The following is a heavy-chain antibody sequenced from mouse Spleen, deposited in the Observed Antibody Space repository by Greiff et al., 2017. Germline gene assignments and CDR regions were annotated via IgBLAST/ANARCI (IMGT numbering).Heavy chain of an antibody. CDR1: EYEFPSHD. D-gene: IGHD2-3*01. CDR2: INSDGGST. V-gene: IGHV5-2*01. CDR3: ARLGLLRPHWYFDV. Sequence: EVKLVESGGGLVQPGESLKLSCESNEYEFPSHDMSWVRKTPEKRLELVAAINSDGGSTYYPDTMERRFIISRDNTKKTLYLQMSSLRSEDTALYYCARLGLLRPHWYFDVWGAGTTVTVSS. J-gene: IGHJ1*01.